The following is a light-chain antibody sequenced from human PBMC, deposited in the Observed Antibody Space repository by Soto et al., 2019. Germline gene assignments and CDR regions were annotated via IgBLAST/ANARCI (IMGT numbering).Light chain of an antibody. CDR1: SSNIVINF. J-gene: IGLJ1*01. CDR2: RNN. V-gene: IGLV1-47*01. CDR3: ASWDDSLNAFYV. Sequence: QSVLTQPPSASGTPGQRVTISCSGRSSNIVINFFYWYQQLPGTAPKLLMYRNNQRPSGVPDRFSGSKSGTSASLAISGLRSEDEADYYCASWDDSLNAFYVFGTGTKVTVL.